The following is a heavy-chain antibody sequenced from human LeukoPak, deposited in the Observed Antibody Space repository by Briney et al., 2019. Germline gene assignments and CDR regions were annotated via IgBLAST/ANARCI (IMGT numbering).Heavy chain of an antibody. V-gene: IGHV3-15*01. D-gene: IGHD3-22*01. CDR3: TTDRVTMIVVAAPDY. CDR1: GFTFSNAW. Sequence: GGSLRLSCAASGFTFSNAWMSWVRQAPGKGLEWVGRIKSKTDGGTTDYAAPVKGRFTISRDDSKNTLYLQMNSLKTEDTAVYYCTTDRVTMIVVAAPDYWGQGTLVTVSS. CDR2: IKSKTDGGTT. J-gene: IGHJ4*02.